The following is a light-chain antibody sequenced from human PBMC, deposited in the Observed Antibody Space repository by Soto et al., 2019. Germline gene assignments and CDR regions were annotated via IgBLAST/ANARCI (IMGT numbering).Light chain of an antibody. CDR1: QSVSSY. CDR2: DAS. Sequence: EIVLTQSPATLSLSPGERATLSCRASQSVSSYLAWYHQKPGQAPRLLIYDASNRATGIPARFSGSGSGTDVTLPIRSLEREDFAVYYCQQSSNWPGTFGKGTKVKIK. CDR3: QQSSNWPGT. V-gene: IGKV3-11*01. J-gene: IGKJ1*01.